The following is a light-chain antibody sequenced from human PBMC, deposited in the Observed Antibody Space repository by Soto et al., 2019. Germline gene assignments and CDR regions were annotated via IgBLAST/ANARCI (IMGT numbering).Light chain of an antibody. CDR2: RND. J-gene: IGLJ3*02. CDR1: SSNIGTNY. V-gene: IGLV1-47*01. Sequence: QAVVTQPPSASATPGQRVTISCSGGSSNIGTNYVYWYQRLPGTAPKLLIYRNDQRPSGVPDRFSGSKSGTSASLAISGLRSEDEADYYCAAWDDSLNGWVFGGGTKLTVL. CDR3: AAWDDSLNGWV.